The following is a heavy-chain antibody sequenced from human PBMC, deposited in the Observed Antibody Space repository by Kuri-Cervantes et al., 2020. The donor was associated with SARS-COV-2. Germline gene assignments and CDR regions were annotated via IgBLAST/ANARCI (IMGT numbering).Heavy chain of an antibody. Sequence: SESLSLTCTVSGGSISSYYWSWIRQPAGKGLEWIGPISATGSSNYNPSPKSRVTMSLDTSKNQYSLKLSTVTAADTAVYYCARDTVGGNGFDPWGQGTLVTVSS. V-gene: IGHV4-4*07. CDR2: ISATGSS. D-gene: IGHD4-11*01. CDR3: ARDTVGGNGFDP. CDR1: GGSISSYY. J-gene: IGHJ5*02.